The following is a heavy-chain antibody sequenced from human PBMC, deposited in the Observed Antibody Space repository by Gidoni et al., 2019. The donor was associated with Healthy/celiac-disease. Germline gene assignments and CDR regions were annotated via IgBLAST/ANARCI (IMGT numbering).Heavy chain of an antibody. V-gene: IGHV3-15*01. J-gene: IGHJ6*02. Sequence: WVRQAPGKGLEWVGRIKSKTDGGTTDYAAPVKGRYTISRDDAKNTLYLQMNSLKTEDTAVYYCTTVVAVYRDYGMDVWGQGTTVTVSS. CDR3: TTVVAVYRDYGMDV. CDR2: IKSKTDGGTT. D-gene: IGHD2-15*01.